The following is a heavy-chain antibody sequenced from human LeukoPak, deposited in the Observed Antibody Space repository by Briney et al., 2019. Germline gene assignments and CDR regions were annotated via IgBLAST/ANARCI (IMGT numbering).Heavy chain of an antibody. J-gene: IGHJ4*02. CDR1: GFTFSIHG. CDR3: AKDSGWGLTGEYDS. V-gene: IGHV3-23*01. Sequence: PGGSLRLSCVASGFTFSIHGMSWVRQAPGKGLKWVSSITGSGDTTYYADSLKGRFTISRDNSKSILYLQMNSLRAKETAVYYCAKDSGWGLTGEYDSWGQGTLVTVSS. CDR2: ITGSGDTT. D-gene: IGHD2-21*02.